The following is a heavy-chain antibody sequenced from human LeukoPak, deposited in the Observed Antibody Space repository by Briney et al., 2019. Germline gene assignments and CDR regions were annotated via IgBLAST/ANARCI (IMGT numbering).Heavy chain of an antibody. CDR3: ARGQRELTPRFDP. J-gene: IGHJ5*02. CDR1: GGSISSGGYY. Sequence: PSQTLSLTCTVSGGSISSGGYYWSWIRQHPGKGLEWIGYIYYIGSTYYNPSLKSRGTISVDTSKNQFSLKLSSVTAADTAVYYCARGQRELTPRFDPWGQGTLVTVSS. D-gene: IGHD1-26*01. V-gene: IGHV4-31*03. CDR2: IYYIGST.